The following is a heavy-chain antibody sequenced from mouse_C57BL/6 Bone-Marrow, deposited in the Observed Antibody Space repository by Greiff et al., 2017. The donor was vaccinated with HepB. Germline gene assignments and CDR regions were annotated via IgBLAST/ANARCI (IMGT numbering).Heavy chain of an antibody. Sequence: VQLQQSGAELVRPGASVKLSCTASGFNIKDYYMHWVKQRPEQGLEWIGRIDPEDGDTEYAPKFQGKATMTADTSSNTAYLQLSSLTSEDTAVYYCTLYDYDGRFACWGQGTLVTVSA. V-gene: IGHV14-1*01. D-gene: IGHD2-4*01. CDR1: GFNIKDYY. CDR3: TLYDYDGRFAC. J-gene: IGHJ3*01. CDR2: IDPEDGDT.